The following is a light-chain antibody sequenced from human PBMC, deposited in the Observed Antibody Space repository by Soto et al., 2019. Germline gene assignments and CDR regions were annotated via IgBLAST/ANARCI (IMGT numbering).Light chain of an antibody. CDR3: QQRSDWPPFT. Sequence: EIVLTQSPATLSLSPGERATLSCRASQSVNSYLDWYQQKPGQAPRLLIYDASNRATGIPARFSGSGSGTDFTLTVSSLEPEDFAVYYCQQRSDWPPFTFGPGTKVDIK. V-gene: IGKV3-11*01. CDR2: DAS. J-gene: IGKJ3*01. CDR1: QSVNSY.